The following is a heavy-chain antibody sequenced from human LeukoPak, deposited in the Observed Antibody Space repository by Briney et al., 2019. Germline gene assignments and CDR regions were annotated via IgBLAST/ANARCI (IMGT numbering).Heavy chain of an antibody. Sequence: GGSLRLSCAASGFTFSNYLFSWVRQAPGKGLEWISTISSSGDSTYYADSVKGRFTVSRDNSENTVFLHMSSLGAGGTAIYYCAKEAWLLWGQGTLVTVSS. CDR2: ISSSGDST. CDR3: AKEAWLL. CDR1: GFTFSNYL. V-gene: IGHV3-23*01. J-gene: IGHJ4*02. D-gene: IGHD5-12*01.